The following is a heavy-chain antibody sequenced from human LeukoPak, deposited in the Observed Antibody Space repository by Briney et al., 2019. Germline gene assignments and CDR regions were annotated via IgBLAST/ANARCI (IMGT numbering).Heavy chain of an antibody. V-gene: IGHV3-23*01. CDR1: GFTFSSYW. CDR3: ARAPVTSCRGAFCYPFDY. CDR2: SSSSDPGT. D-gene: IGHD2-21*01. J-gene: IGHJ4*02. Sequence: GGSLRLSCAASGFTFSSYWMHWVRQAPGKGLEWVSASSSSDPGTYYADSVRGRFTISRDNSKNTLYLQMNRLRVDDAAVYYCARAPVTSCRGAFCYPFDYWGQGILVTVSS.